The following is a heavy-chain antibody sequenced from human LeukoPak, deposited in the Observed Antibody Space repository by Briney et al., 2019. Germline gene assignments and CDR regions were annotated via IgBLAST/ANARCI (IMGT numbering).Heavy chain of an antibody. D-gene: IGHD5-12*01. CDR1: GFTFSSYW. V-gene: IGHV3-74*01. CDR3: ARVVGRYDLFNHGYYYYYYMDV. Sequence: GGSLRLSCAASGFTFSSYWMHWVRQAPGKGLVWVSRINSDGSSTSYADSVKGRFTISRDNAKNTLYLQMNSLRAGDTAVYYCARVVGRYDLFNHGYYYYYYMDVWGKGTTVTVSS. J-gene: IGHJ6*03. CDR2: INSDGSST.